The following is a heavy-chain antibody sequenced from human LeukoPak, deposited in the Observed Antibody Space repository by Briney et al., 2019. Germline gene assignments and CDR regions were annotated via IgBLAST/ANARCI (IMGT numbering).Heavy chain of an antibody. CDR1: GDSVSSNSAA. CDR3: ARDLLWFGESRFDY. J-gene: IGHJ4*02. V-gene: IGHV6-1*01. Sequence: SQTLSLTCAISGDSVSSNSAAWNRIRQSPSRGLEWLGRTYYRSKWYNDYAVSVKSRITINPDTSKNQFSLQLNSVTPEDTAVYYCARDLLWFGESRFDYWGQGTLVTVSS. D-gene: IGHD3-10*01. CDR2: TYYRSKWYN.